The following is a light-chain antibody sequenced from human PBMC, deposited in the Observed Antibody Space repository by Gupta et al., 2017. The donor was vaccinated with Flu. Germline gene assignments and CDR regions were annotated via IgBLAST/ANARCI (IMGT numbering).Light chain of an antibody. CDR2: KDS. CDR3: QSADSSGTYGV. CDR1: ALPKQY. Sequence: SSELTQPPSVSVSPGQTARITCSGDALPKQYAYWYQQKPGQAPVLVIYKDSERPSGIPERFSGSSSGTTATLTISGVQAEDEADYYCQSADSSGTYGVFGGGTKLTVL. V-gene: IGLV3-25*02. J-gene: IGLJ3*02.